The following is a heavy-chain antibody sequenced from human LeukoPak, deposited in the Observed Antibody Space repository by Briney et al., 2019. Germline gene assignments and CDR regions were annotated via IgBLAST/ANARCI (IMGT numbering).Heavy chain of an antibody. CDR1: GFTFSSYA. CDR3: ARDYNWNDAAFDI. D-gene: IGHD1-20*01. Sequence: KSGGSLRLSCAASGFTFSSYAMSWVRQAPGKGLEWVSAISGSGGSTYYADSVKGRFTISRDNSKNTLYLQMNSLRAEDTAVYYCARDYNWNDAAFDIWGQGTMVTVSS. J-gene: IGHJ3*02. CDR2: ISGSGGST. V-gene: IGHV3-23*01.